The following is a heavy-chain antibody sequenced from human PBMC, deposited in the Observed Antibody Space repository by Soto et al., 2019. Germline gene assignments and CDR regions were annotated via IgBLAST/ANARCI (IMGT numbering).Heavy chain of an antibody. CDR1: GYTFTGHY. Sequence: ASVKVSCKASGYTFTGHYIHWVRQAPGQGPEWMGEIGPASGDTRYAQKFQGRVTMTRDTSITTVYMELNNLSPDDTAVYYCGRGRSGQLVVFYWGQGTPVTVS. J-gene: IGHJ4*02. D-gene: IGHD3-10*01. CDR2: IGPASGDT. CDR3: GRGRSGQLVVFY. V-gene: IGHV1-2*02.